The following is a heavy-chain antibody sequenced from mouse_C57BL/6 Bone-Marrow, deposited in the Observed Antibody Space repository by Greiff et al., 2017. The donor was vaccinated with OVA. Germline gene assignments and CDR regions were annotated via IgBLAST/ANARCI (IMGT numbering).Heavy chain of an antibody. CDR1: GYTFTDYE. D-gene: IGHD1-1*01. CDR2: IDPETGGT. Sequence: QVQLQQSGAELVRPGASVTLSCKASGYTFTDYEMHWVKQTPVHGLEWIGAIDPETGGTAYNQKFKGKAILTADKSSSTAYMELRGLTSEDSAVYYCTRGYGSFDYWGQGTTLTVSS. J-gene: IGHJ2*01. V-gene: IGHV1-15*01. CDR3: TRGYGSFDY.